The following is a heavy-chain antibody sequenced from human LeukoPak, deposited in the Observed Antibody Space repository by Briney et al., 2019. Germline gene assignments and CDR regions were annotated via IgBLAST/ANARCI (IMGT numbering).Heavy chain of an antibody. J-gene: IGHJ6*03. CDR2: ISRTSSYI. V-gene: IGHV3-21*01. CDR3: ARDGLTGYYKGYYYYIDV. D-gene: IGHD3-9*01. CDR1: GLPFSTYS. Sequence: GGSLRLSCAASGLPFSTYSMNWVRQAPGKGLEWVSTISRTSSYIYEADSVKGRFTISTDNAKSSLYLQLNSLRAEDTAVYYCARDGLTGYYKGYYYYIDVWGKGTTVTVSS.